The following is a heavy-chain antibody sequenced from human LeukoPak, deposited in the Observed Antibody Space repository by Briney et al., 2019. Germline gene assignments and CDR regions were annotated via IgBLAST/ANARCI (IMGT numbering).Heavy chain of an antibody. CDR1: VYTFTNFC. D-gene: IGHD4-11*01. CDR3: ARTGGLVREDYSTEAFHI. V-gene: IGHV1-18*01. Sequence: GASVKVSCKASVYTFTNFCICWVRLAPGQGLEWMGWISPYKGTTYYAQSFQGRVTMTTDTSTSTPYMELRSLRCRGTAVDYLARTGGLVREDYSTEAFHIWGQGTMVTVSP. J-gene: IGHJ3*02. CDR2: ISPYKGTT.